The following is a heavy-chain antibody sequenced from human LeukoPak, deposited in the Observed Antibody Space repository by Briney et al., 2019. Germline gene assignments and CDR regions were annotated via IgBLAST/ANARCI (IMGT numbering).Heavy chain of an antibody. CDR1: GFTFRSYA. Sequence: GGSLRLSCAASGFTFRSYAMTWVRQAPGKWLEWVSATGSGGDASYADSVKGRFTISRDNSKNTLYLQMNSLRAEDTAVYHCAKKVAGAARPFDYWGQGTLVTVSS. CDR3: AKKVAGAARPFDY. J-gene: IGHJ4*02. D-gene: IGHD6-6*01. CDR2: TGSGGDA. V-gene: IGHV3-23*01.